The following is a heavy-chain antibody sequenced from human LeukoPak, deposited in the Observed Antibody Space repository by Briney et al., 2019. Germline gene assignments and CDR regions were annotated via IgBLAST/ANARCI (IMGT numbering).Heavy chain of an antibody. CDR2: ISGSGGST. CDR3: AKDRVQPPSPPNYYGSGSPPYYFDY. CDR1: GFTFSSYA. J-gene: IGHJ4*02. Sequence: GGSLRLSCAASGFTFSSYAMSWVRQAPGKGLEWVSVISGSGGSTYYADSVKGRFTISRDNSKNTLYLQMNSLRVEDTAVYYCAKDRVQPPSPPNYYGSGSPPYYFDYWGQGTLVTVSS. D-gene: IGHD3-10*01. V-gene: IGHV3-23*01.